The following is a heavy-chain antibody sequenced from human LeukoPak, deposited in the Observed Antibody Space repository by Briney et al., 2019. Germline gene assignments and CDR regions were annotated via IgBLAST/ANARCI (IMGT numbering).Heavy chain of an antibody. CDR1: GFTFSSYG. Sequence: GGSLRLSCAASGFTFSSYGMHWVRQAPGKGLEGVAFIRYDGSNKYYADSVKGRFTISRDNSKNTLYLQMNSLRAEDTAVYYCAKDELLWFGELSFWGQGTLVTVSS. J-gene: IGHJ4*02. CDR2: IRYDGSNK. V-gene: IGHV3-30*02. CDR3: AKDELLWFGELSF. D-gene: IGHD3-10*01.